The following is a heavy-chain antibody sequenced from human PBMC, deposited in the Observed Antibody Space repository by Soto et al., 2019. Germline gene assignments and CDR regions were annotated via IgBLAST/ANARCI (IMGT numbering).Heavy chain of an antibody. Sequence: SETLSLTCTVSGGSIISSGFYGGWIRKPPGKGLEWIGSIYYTGSTLDFTSLKSRVTISIDTSGNHFSLRLRSVTAADTAVYYCARHLFSYGHSWLDPWGPGTLVTVSS. V-gene: IGHV4-39*01. CDR1: GGSIISSGFY. CDR2: IYYTGST. D-gene: IGHD5-18*01. CDR3: ARHLFSYGHSWLDP. J-gene: IGHJ5*01.